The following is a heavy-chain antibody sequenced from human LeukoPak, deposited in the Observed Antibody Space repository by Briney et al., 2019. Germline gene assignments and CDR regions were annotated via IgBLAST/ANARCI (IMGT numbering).Heavy chain of an antibody. V-gene: IGHV3-30-3*02. D-gene: IGHD4-23*01. CDR2: ISYDGSQK. CDR3: AKTSGGNY. J-gene: IGHJ4*02. CDR1: GFIFGDYA. Sequence: TGGSLRLSCGVSGFIFGDYAMHWVRQAPGKGPEWVSVISYDGSQKYYADSVKGRFTISRDNSKNTLYLQMSSLRAEDMAVYYCAKTSGGNYWGQGTLVTVSS.